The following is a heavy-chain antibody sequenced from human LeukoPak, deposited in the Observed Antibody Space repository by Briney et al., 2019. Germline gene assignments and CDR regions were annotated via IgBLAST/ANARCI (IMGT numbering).Heavy chain of an antibody. CDR3: AELGHYYGSAFEP. CDR1: GGTFSSYA. D-gene: IGHD3-10*01. Sequence: SVKVSCKASGGTFSSYAISWVRQAPGQGLEWMGGIIPIFGTANYAQKFQGRVTITADESTSTAYMELSSLRSEDTAVYYCAELGHYYGSAFEPWGQGTLVTVSS. V-gene: IGHV1-69*01. J-gene: IGHJ5*02. CDR2: IIPIFGTA.